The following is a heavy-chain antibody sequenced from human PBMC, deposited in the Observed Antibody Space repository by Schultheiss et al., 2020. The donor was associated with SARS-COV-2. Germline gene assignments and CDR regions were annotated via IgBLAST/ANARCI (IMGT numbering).Heavy chain of an antibody. Sequence: GESLKISCAASGFTFSSYAMSWVRQAPGKGLEWVANIKQDGSEKYYVDSVKGRFTISRDNSKNTLYLQMNSLRAEDTAVYYCARSSGSSFDYWGQGTLVTVSS. V-gene: IGHV3-7*01. CDR1: GFTFSSYA. D-gene: IGHD1-26*01. CDR3: ARSSGSSFDY. J-gene: IGHJ4*02. CDR2: IKQDGSEK.